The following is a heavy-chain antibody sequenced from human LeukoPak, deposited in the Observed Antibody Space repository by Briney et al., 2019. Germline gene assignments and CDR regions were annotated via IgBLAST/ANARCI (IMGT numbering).Heavy chain of an antibody. D-gene: IGHD1-26*01. CDR2: ISSSSSYI. CDR3: AKESAIVGATYFDY. Sequence: GGSLRLSCAASGFTFSSYSMNWVRQAPGKGLEWVSSISSSSSYIYYADSVKGRFTISRDNAKNSLYLQMNSLRAEDTAVYYCAKESAIVGATYFDYWGQGTLVTVSS. J-gene: IGHJ4*02. CDR1: GFTFSSYS. V-gene: IGHV3-21*04.